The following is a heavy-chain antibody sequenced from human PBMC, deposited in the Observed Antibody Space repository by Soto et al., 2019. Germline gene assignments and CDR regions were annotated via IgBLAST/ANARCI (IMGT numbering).Heavy chain of an antibody. J-gene: IGHJ5*02. D-gene: IGHD2-21*02. Sequence: EVQLVQSGAEVKKPGESLRISCRGSGYTFGTFWINWVRQMPEKGLEWMGRIDPSDSYTNYSPSFQGHVTISADQSINTASIQWNDLKATDSATDYCTRDAKTVTAARGFDPWGQGTLVTVSS. V-gene: IGHV5-10-1*03. CDR2: IDPSDSYT. CDR3: TRDAKTVTAARGFDP. CDR1: GYTFGTFW.